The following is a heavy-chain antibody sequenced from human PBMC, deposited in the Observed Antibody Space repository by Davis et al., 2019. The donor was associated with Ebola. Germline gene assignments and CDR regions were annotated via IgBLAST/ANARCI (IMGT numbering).Heavy chain of an antibody. CDR3: ARVRYCGGDCSKNYYYGMDV. J-gene: IGHJ6*04. D-gene: IGHD2-21*02. CDR2: VNPYSGGT. V-gene: IGHV1-2*06. Sequence: AASVKVSCKASGYTFSGYYINWVRQAPGQGLEWMGLVNPYSGGTNYAQKFQARVTMTRDTSISTAYMELSRLRSDDTAVYYCARVRYCGGDCSKNYYYGMDVWGKGTTVTVSS. CDR1: GYTFSGYY.